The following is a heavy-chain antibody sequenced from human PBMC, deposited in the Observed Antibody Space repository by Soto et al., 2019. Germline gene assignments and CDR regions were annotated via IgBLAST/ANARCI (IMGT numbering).Heavy chain of an antibody. CDR2: IYYTGST. V-gene: IGHV4-59*08. CDR1: GGSINSYY. J-gene: IGHJ4*02. CDR3: ASVEPHFDY. Sequence: SETLSLTCTVSGGSINSYYWSWIRQPPGKGLEWIGQIYYTGSTNYNPSLKGRVTISVDTSKNQFSLKLSSVTAADTAVYYCASVEPHFDYWSQGTLVTVSS.